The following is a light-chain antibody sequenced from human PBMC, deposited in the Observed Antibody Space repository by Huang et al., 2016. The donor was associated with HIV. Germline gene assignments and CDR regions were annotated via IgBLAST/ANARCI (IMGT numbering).Light chain of an antibody. CDR2: KTS. CDR1: QGVSNW. J-gene: IGKJ1*01. CDR3: QQYNSYPWT. V-gene: IGKV1-5*03. Sequence: DIQLTQSPSTLSASVGDRVTITCRASQGVSNWLASYQQKPGKAPNILIYKTSSLESGVPSRFSGIGSGTVFALTISSLQPDDFATYYCQQYNSYPWTFGQGTRVDIK.